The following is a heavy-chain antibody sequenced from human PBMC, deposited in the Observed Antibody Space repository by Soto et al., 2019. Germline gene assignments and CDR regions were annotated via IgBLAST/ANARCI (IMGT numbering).Heavy chain of an antibody. CDR2: INSDGSST. V-gene: IGHV3-74*01. D-gene: IGHD1-1*01. Sequence: GGSLRLSCAASGFTFSSYWMHWVRQAPGKGLVWVSRINSDGSSTSYADSVKGRFTISRDNAKNTLYLQMNSLRAEDTAVYYCAKDSDTTVVYYYYGMDVWGQGTTVTVSS. J-gene: IGHJ6*02. CDR3: AKDSDTTVVYYYYGMDV. CDR1: GFTFSSYW.